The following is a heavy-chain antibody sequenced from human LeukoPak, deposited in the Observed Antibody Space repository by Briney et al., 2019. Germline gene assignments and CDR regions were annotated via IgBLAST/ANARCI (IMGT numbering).Heavy chain of an antibody. CDR1: GYTFTSYD. V-gene: IGHV1-8*01. CDR3: ARGRSAIYCSSTSCSQAIYYMDV. Sequence: ASVKVSCKASGYTFTSYDINWVRQATGQGLEWMGWMNPNSGNTGYAQKFQGRVTMTRNTSISTAYMELSSLISEDTAVYYCARGRSAIYCSSTSCSQAIYYMDVWGKGTPVTISS. CDR2: MNPNSGNT. J-gene: IGHJ6*03. D-gene: IGHD2-2*01.